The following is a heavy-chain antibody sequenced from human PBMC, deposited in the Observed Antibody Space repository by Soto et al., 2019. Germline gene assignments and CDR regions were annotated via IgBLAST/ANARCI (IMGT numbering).Heavy chain of an antibody. V-gene: IGHV4-39*01. D-gene: IGHD2-2*01. Sequence: SETLSLTCTVSGGSISSSSYYWGWIRQPPGKGLEWIGSIYYSGSTYYNPSLKSRVTISVDTSKNQFSLKLSSVTAADTAVYYCARHFGGIGYCSSTSCLADYWGQGTLVTVSS. CDR2: IYYSGST. CDR1: GGSISSSSYY. CDR3: ARHFGGIGYCSSTSCLADY. J-gene: IGHJ4*02.